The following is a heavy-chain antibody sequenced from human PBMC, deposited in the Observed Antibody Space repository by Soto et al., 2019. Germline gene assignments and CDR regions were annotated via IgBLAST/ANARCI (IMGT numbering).Heavy chain of an antibody. CDR3: VRDADETAIVPATWLV. CDR2: IYHSGST. V-gene: IGHV4-4*02. J-gene: IGHJ6*02. D-gene: IGHD2-15*01. CDR1: AGSIRSSHW. Sequence: PSQTLSLTYAVSAGSIRSSHWWGWVRQAPGKGLEWIGEIYHSGSTNYNPSLKSRITMSVDKSKNQFSVNLSSVTAADTAVYYCVRDADETAIVPATWLVWGRGTMVT.